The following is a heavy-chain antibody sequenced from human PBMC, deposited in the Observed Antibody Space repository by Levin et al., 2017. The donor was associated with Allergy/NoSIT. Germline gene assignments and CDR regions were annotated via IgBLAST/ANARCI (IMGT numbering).Heavy chain of an antibody. CDR1: GFTFSSYS. CDR3: ARDRAPFLYGMDV. V-gene: IGHV3-21*01. J-gene: IGHJ6*02. D-gene: IGHD3-3*01. CDR2: ISSSSSYI. Sequence: KHGESLKISCAASGFTFSSYSMNWVRQAPGKGLEWVSSISSSSSYIYYADSVKGRFTISRDNAKNSLYLQMNSLRAEDTAVYYCARDRAPFLYGMDVWGQGTTVTVSS.